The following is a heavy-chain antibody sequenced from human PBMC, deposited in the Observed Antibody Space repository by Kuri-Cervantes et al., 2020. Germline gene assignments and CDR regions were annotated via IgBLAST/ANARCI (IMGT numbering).Heavy chain of an antibody. J-gene: IGHJ4*02. CDR2: IYYRGNT. Sequence: SETLSLTCPVSGGSISSSNYYWGWIRQPPGKGLEWIGSIYYRGNTYYNPSLRSRVTISIDTSKNQFSLKLSSVTAADTAVYYCAKIGGTTVTTWGYFDYWGQGTLVTVS. CDR3: AKIGGTTVTTWGYFDY. D-gene: IGHD4-17*01. V-gene: IGHV4-39*01. CDR1: GGSISSSNYY.